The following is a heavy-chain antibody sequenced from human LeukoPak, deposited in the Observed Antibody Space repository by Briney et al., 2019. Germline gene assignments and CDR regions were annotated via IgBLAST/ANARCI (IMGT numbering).Heavy chain of an antibody. D-gene: IGHD1-26*01. V-gene: IGHV4-38-2*02. J-gene: IGHJ5*02. CDR2: IYHSGTT. CDR3: TRLSHVAGAAKVSWSDP. Sequence: PSETLSLTCSVSAYSISNGFLWGWIRQPPGKGLEWIASIYHSGTTYHKPSLKSRVTASVDTSKNQFSLRLSSATAADTAVYYCTRLSHVAGAAKVSWSDPWGQGTLVTVSS. CDR1: AYSISNGFL.